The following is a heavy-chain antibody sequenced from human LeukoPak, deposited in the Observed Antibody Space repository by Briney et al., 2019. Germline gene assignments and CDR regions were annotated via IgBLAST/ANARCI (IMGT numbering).Heavy chain of an antibody. D-gene: IGHD6-13*01. CDR2: INPNSGGT. V-gene: IGHV1-2*02. J-gene: IGHJ3*02. CDR1: GYTFTGYY. Sequence: ASVKVSCKASGYTFTGYYMHWVRQAPGQGLEWMGWINPNSGGTNYAQKLQGRVTMTTDTSTSTAYMELRSLRPDDTAVYYCARDRGIGDAFDIWGQGTMVTVSS. CDR3: ARDRGIGDAFDI.